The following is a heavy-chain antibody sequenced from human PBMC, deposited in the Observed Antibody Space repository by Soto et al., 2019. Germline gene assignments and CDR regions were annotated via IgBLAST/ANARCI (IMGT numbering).Heavy chain of an antibody. V-gene: IGHV1-2*02. D-gene: IGHD1-26*01. CDR1: GYTFTGYY. Sequence: ASVKVSCKASGYTFTGYYMHWVRQAPGQGLEWMGWINPNSGGTNYAQKFQGRVTMTRDTSISTAYMELSRLRSDHTAVYYCARSGSGSYYTGRAGYFVYWGQGPLVTVSS. CDR2: INPNSGGT. J-gene: IGHJ4*02. CDR3: ARSGSGSYYTGRAGYFVY.